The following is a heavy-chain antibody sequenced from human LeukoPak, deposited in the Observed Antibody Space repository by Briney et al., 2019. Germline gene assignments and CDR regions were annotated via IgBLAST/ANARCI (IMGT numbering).Heavy chain of an antibody. J-gene: IGHJ6*03. V-gene: IGHV4-59*01. CDR1: GGSISSYY. D-gene: IGHD5-18*01. Sequence: SETLSLTCTLSGGSISSYYCNWMRQPPGKGMEWIGYIFRSGSTNYNPSLKSRVTISVDTSKNHSSLNLGSVTAADTAVYYCARGIVEGYSYGWFYYMDVWGKGTTVTVSS. CDR3: ARGIVEGYSYGWFYYMDV. CDR2: IFRSGST.